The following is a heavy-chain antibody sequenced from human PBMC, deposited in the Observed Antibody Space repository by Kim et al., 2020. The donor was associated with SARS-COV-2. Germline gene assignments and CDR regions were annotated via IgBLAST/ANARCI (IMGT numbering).Heavy chain of an antibody. D-gene: IGHD2-8*01. J-gene: IGHJ4*02. V-gene: IGHV3-7*01. CDR1: GFTFSSYW. CDR3: ARAPQRGVYDY. Sequence: GGSLRLSCVGSGFTFSSYWMAWVRQAPGKGLEWVANIRQDGNEKNHVDPVKGRFTISRDNAKNSLYLQMNSLRVEDTAVYYCARAPQRGVYDYCGEGSL. CDR2: IRQDGNEK.